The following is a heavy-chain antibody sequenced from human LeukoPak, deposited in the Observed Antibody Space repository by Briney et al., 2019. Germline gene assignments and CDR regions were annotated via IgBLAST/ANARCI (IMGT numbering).Heavy chain of an antibody. Sequence: SETLSLTCTVSGGSISSYYWSWIRQPPGKGLEWIGYIYYSGSTNYNPSLKSRVTISVDTSEKQLSLKLSSVTAADTAVYYCARGKYIDSGSYNVFDYWGQGILVTVSS. D-gene: IGHD3-10*01. CDR3: ARGKYIDSGSYNVFDY. V-gene: IGHV4-59*12. CDR2: IYYSGST. CDR1: GGSISSYY. J-gene: IGHJ4*02.